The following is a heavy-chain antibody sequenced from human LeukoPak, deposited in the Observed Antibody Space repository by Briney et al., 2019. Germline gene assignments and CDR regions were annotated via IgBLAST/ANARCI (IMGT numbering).Heavy chain of an antibody. Sequence: SETLSLTCTVSDDFISSYYWSWIRQPPGQGLEWIGYISNSGSTKYNPSLKSRVTISVDTSKNQFSLKLSSVTAADTAVYYCARDPVPYYYGSGTPSWGQGTLVTASS. J-gene: IGHJ5*02. CDR1: DDFISSYY. D-gene: IGHD3-10*01. V-gene: IGHV4-59*12. CDR2: ISNSGST. CDR3: ARDPVPYYYGSGTPS.